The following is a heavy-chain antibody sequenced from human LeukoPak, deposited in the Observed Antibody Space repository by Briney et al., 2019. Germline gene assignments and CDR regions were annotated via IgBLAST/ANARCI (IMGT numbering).Heavy chain of an antibody. CDR2: IYYSGST. D-gene: IGHD3-22*01. CDR3: ATLNYFDSSGDY. J-gene: IGHJ4*02. Sequence: PWETLSLTCTVSGGSITSYYWSWIRQPPGKGLEWIGYIYYSGSTNYNPSLKSRVTMSVDTSKNQFSLKLSSVTAADTAVYYCATLNYFDSSGDYWGQGTLVTVSS. V-gene: IGHV4-59*01. CDR1: GGSITSYY.